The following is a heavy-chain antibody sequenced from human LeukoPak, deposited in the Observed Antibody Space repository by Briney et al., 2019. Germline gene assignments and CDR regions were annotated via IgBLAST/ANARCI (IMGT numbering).Heavy chain of an antibody. CDR3: ARERDDYYFDY. D-gene: IGHD3-3*01. V-gene: IGHV3-48*04. J-gene: IGHJ4*02. Sequence: PWGSLRLSCAASGFTFSSYGMNWVPQAPGKGREWVSYISRSGTIISYADSVKGRFTISRDNAKNSLYLQMNSLRAEDTAVYYCARERDDYYFDYWGQGTLVTVSS. CDR2: ISRSGTII. CDR1: GFTFSSYG.